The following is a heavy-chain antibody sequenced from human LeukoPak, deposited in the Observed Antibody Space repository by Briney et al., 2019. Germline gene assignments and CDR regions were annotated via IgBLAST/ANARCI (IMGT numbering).Heavy chain of an antibody. CDR2: IRSSGSTI. CDR3: ARMNYISSGWGAPFDY. Sequence: PGGSLRLSCAASGFTFSSYSMNWVRQAPGKGLEWISYIRSSGSTIYYADSMKGRFTISRDNAKNSLYLQMNSLRAEDTAVYYCARMNYISSGWGAPFDYWGQGTLVTVS. D-gene: IGHD1-7*01. J-gene: IGHJ4*02. V-gene: IGHV3-48*04. CDR1: GFTFSSYS.